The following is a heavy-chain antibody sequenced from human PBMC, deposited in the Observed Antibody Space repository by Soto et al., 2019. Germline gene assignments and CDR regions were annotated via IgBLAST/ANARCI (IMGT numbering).Heavy chain of an antibody. V-gene: IGHV3-30-3*01. CDR2: ISYDGINK. Sequence: PGGSLRLSCAASGFTFSSYAMHWVRQAPGKGLEWVAVISYDGINKYYADPVKGRFTISRDNSKNTLYLQMNSLRAEDTAVYYCASPRRAVVVTASPLGYWGQGTLVTVSS. J-gene: IGHJ4*02. CDR1: GFTFSSYA. D-gene: IGHD2-21*02. CDR3: ASPRRAVVVTASPLGY.